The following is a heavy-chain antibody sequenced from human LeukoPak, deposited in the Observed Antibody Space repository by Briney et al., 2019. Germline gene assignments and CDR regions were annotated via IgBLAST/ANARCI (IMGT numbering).Heavy chain of an antibody. D-gene: IGHD5-18*01. Sequence: PSETLSLTCTVSGGSISSYYWSWIRQPPGKGLEWIGYIYYSGSTNYNPSLKSRVTISVDTSKNQFSLKLSSVTAADTAVYYCTRLARGYSYGNWFDPWGQGTLVTVSS. CDR2: IYYSGST. CDR1: GGSISSYY. V-gene: IGHV4-59*08. J-gene: IGHJ5*02. CDR3: TRLARGYSYGNWFDP.